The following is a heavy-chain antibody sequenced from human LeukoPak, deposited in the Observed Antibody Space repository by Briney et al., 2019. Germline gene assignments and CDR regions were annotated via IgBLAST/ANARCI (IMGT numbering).Heavy chain of an antibody. CDR1: GFTFSSYE. V-gene: IGHV3-48*03. D-gene: IGHD3-10*01. J-gene: IGHJ4*02. CDR2: ISSSGSTI. Sequence: GGSLRLSCAASGFTFSSYEMNWVRQAPGKGLEWVSYISSSGSTIYYADSVKGRFTISRDNAKNSLYLQMNSLRAEDTAVYYCARGATYYGSGLDRYYFDYWGQGTLVTVSS. CDR3: ARGATYYGSGLDRYYFDY.